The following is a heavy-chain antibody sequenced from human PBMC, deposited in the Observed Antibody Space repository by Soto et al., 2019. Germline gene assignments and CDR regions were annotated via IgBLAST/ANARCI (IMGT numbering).Heavy chain of an antibody. J-gene: IGHJ4*02. CDR3: ATKDVAAEISFHS. Sequence: HPGGSLRLSCAASGFTFSTYWMSWVRQAPGKGLEWVANIKQDGSEKYYADSVKGRFTIPRDNAKNSLYLQMNSLRADDTAVYYCATKDVAAEISFHSWGQGVLVTVS. CDR1: GFTFSTYW. V-gene: IGHV3-7*01. CDR2: IKQDGSEK. D-gene: IGHD6-25*01.